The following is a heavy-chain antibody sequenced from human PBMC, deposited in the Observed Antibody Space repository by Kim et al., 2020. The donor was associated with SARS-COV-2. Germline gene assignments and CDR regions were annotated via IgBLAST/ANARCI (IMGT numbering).Heavy chain of an antibody. V-gene: IGHV3-15*01. D-gene: IGHD6-19*01. Sequence: GGSLRLSCAVSGFTFTKVRMSWVRQAPGKGLEWVGRINSKVDGETTDYAASVKGRVSITRDEAKNTLYLQMTSLKIEDTVVYYCTTHRVVAGLFDYWGQGTLITVSS. CDR2: INSKVDGETT. CDR1: GFTFTKVR. J-gene: IGHJ4*02. CDR3: TTHRVVAGLFDY.